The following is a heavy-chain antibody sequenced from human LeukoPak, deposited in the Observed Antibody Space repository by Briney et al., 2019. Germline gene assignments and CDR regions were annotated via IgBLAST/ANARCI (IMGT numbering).Heavy chain of an antibody. V-gene: IGHV4-61*02. CDR3: ARESRTVQMATSIPGHWFDP. J-gene: IGHJ5*02. CDR1: GGSITSTTYY. CDR2: IYTSGIT. D-gene: IGHD5-24*01. Sequence: SETLSLTCTVSGGSITSTTYYWSWIRQPAGKGLEWIGRIYTSGITSYNPSVKSRDTISIDTSKNQFSLRLSSVTAADTAVYYCARESRTVQMATSIPGHWFDPWGQGTLVTVSS.